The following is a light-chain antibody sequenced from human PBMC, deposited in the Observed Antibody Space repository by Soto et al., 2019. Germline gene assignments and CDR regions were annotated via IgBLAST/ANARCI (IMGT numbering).Light chain of an antibody. CDR1: QSVGYF. Sequence: EIVLTQSPATLSLSPGERDTLSCRASQSVGYFLAWYQQKPGQAPRLLIYDASNRATGIPARFSGSGSGTDFTLSISSLEPEDFAVYSCQQRSNWPRTFGQGTKV. J-gene: IGKJ1*01. CDR3: QQRSNWPRT. CDR2: DAS. V-gene: IGKV3-11*01.